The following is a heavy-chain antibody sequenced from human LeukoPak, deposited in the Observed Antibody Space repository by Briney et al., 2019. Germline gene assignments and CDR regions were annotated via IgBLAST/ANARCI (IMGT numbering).Heavy chain of an antibody. Sequence: GGSLRLSCAASGFTFNRYGMHWVRQAPGKGLEWVAFIRYDGSNKYYADSVKGRFTISRDDSKNTLYLQMNSLRVEDTAVYYCAKYEKEMAALYYYYYIDVWGKGTTVTVSS. CDR1: GFTFNRYG. V-gene: IGHV3-30*02. D-gene: IGHD5-24*01. CDR3: AKYEKEMAALYYYYYIDV. CDR2: IRYDGSNK. J-gene: IGHJ6*03.